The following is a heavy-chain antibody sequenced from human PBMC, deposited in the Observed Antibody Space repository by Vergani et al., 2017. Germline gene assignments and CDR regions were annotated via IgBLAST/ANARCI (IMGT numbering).Heavy chain of an antibody. CDR2: ISSNGGST. CDR3: ARGRGLGYCSGGSCYSYWYFDL. Sequence: EVQLVESGGGLVQPGGSLRLSCAASGFTFSSYAMHWVRQAPGKGLEYVSAISSNGGSTYYANSVKGRFTISRDNSKNTLYLQMGSLRAEDMAVYYCARGRGLGYCSGGSCYSYWYFDLWGRGTLVTVSS. CDR1: GFTFSSYA. J-gene: IGHJ2*01. V-gene: IGHV3-64*01. D-gene: IGHD2-15*01.